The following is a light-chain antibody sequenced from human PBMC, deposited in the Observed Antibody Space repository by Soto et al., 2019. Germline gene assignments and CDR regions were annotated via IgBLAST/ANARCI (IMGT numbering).Light chain of an antibody. CDR1: SSDVGGYDY. Sequence: QSALTQPPSASGSPGQSVTISCTGTSSDVGGYDYVSWYQQHPGKAPKLMIYDVSTRPTGVPDRFSAAKSGNTASLTVSGLQAEDEADYYCSSYAGSSYWVFGGWTKLTVL. CDR2: DVS. V-gene: IGLV2-8*01. CDR3: SSYAGSSYWV. J-gene: IGLJ3*02.